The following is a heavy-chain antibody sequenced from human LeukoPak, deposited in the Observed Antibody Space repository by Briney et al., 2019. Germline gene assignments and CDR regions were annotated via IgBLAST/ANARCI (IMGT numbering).Heavy chain of an antibody. CDR2: IWYDRSSK. V-gene: IGHV3-33*08. CDR3: ARDFELSH. J-gene: IGHJ4*02. Sequence: PGNSLRLSCAASGFTFRSLEMNWVRQARGRGLEWVALIWYDRSSKHYADSVRGRFTISRDNSKNTLYLQMNSLRAEDTAVYYCARDFELSHCGQGTLVTVSS. CDR1: GFTFRSLE. D-gene: IGHD3-16*02.